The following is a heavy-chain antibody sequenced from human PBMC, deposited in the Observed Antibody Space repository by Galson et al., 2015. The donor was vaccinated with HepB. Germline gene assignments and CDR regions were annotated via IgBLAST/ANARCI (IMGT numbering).Heavy chain of an antibody. D-gene: IGHD4-17*01. CDR3: ARDGGENDYGDPYWYFDL. Sequence: SLRLSCAASGFTFSSYSMNWVRQAPGKGLEWVSSISSSSSYIYYADSVKGRFTISRDNAKNSLYLQMNSLRAEDTAVYYCARDGGENDYGDPYWYFDLWGRGTLVTVSA. J-gene: IGHJ2*01. CDR2: ISSSSSYI. V-gene: IGHV3-21*01. CDR1: GFTFSSYS.